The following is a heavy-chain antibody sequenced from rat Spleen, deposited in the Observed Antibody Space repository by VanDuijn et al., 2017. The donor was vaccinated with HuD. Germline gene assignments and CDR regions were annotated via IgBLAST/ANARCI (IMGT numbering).Heavy chain of an antibody. CDR1: AYSITSSYR. D-gene: IGHD1-2*01. V-gene: IGHV3-3*01. CDR2: INSAGSS. CDR3: TTEGAAISTDNWFAY. Sequence: VQLQESGPGLVKPSQSLSLTCSVTAYSITSSYRWNWIRKFPGNKLEWMGYINSAGSSNYNPSLKSRISITRDTSKNQFFLQVNSVTTEDTATYYCTTEGAAISTDNWFAYWGQGTLVTVSS. J-gene: IGHJ3*01.